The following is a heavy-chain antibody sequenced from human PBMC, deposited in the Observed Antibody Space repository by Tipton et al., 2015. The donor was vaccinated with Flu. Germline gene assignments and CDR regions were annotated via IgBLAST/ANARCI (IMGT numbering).Heavy chain of an antibody. CDR1: GGSLSSYY. Sequence: LRLSCTVSGGSLSSYYWSWIRQPVGKGLEWFGRMYTSGSTNYNPSLKSRLNMSVEASKQQFSLQLSSMTAADTSVYYCSTSSGSGTFTIFDLWGQGTLFTVSS. D-gene: IGHD3-10*01. CDR2: MYTSGST. V-gene: IGHV4-4*07. J-gene: IGHJ4*02. CDR3: STSSGSGTFTIFDL.